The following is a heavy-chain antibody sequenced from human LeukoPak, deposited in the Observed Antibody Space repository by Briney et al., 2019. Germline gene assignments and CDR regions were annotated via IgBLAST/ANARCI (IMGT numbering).Heavy chain of an antibody. CDR2: ISGSGGST. D-gene: IGHD3-10*01. V-gene: IGHV3-23*01. CDR3: AKENGGFGELYSHGMDV. J-gene: IGHJ6*02. Sequence: GGSLRLSCADSGFTFSSYAMRWVRQAPGKGLERVSAISGSGGSTYYADSVKGRFTISRDNSKNTLCLQMNSLRAEDTAVYYCAKENGGFGELYSHGMDVWGQGTTVTVSS. CDR1: GFTFSSYA.